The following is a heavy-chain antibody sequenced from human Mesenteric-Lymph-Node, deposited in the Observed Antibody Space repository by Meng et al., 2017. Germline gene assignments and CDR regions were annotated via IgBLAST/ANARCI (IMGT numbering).Heavy chain of an antibody. CDR1: GASISSGSYY. Sequence: SETLSLTCTVSGASISSGSYYWTWIRQPPGKGLEWIGYVYSSGSTNYNPSLKSRVTISLDTSKNQFSLSLSSVTAADTAVYYCSREGSGSGSYFPYYFDSWGQGMLVTVSS. CDR3: SREGSGSGSYFPYYFDS. CDR2: VYSSGST. V-gene: IGHV4-61*01. J-gene: IGHJ4*02. D-gene: IGHD3-10*01.